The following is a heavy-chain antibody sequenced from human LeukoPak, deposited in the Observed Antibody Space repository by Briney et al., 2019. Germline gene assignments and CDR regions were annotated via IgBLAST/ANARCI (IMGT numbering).Heavy chain of an antibody. Sequence: ASVKVSCKASGHTFTSYAMNWVRQAPGQRLEWMGWINAGNGNTKYSQKFQGRVTITRDTSASTAYMELSSLRSEDTAVYYCARDLPGIAAALWGQGTLVTVSS. V-gene: IGHV1-3*01. CDR3: ARDLPGIAAAL. CDR2: INAGNGNT. CDR1: GHTFTSYA. D-gene: IGHD6-13*01. J-gene: IGHJ4*02.